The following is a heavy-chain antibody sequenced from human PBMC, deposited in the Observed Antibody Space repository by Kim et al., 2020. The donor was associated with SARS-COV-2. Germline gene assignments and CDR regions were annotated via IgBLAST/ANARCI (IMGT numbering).Heavy chain of an antibody. CDR3: ARGIAYYGDYFYFDY. D-gene: IGHD4-17*01. J-gene: IGHJ4*02. CDR1: GYTFTSYA. CDR2: INAGNGNT. Sequence: ASVKVSCKASGYTFTSYAMHWVRQAPGQRLEWMGWINAGNGNTKYSQKFQGRVTITRDTSASTAYMELSSLRSEDTAVYYCARGIAYYGDYFYFDYWGQGTLVTVSS. V-gene: IGHV1-3*01.